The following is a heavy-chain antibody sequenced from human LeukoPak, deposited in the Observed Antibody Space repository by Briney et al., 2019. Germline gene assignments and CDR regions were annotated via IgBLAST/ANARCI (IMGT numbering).Heavy chain of an antibody. CDR1: GFTLSSYG. D-gene: IGHD6-13*01. V-gene: IGHV3-30*02. Sequence: GGSLRLSCTASGFTLSSYGMHWVRQAPGKGLEWVAFIRYDGSNKYYADSVKGRFTISRDNSKNTLYLQMNSLRAEDTAVYYCAKDRGGLAAAGILDYWGQGTLVTVSS. CDR2: IRYDGSNK. J-gene: IGHJ4*02. CDR3: AKDRGGLAAAGILDY.